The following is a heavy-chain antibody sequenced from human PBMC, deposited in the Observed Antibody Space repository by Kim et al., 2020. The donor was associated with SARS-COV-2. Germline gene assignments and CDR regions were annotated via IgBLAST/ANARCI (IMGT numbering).Heavy chain of an antibody. CDR2: TA. J-gene: IGHJ4*02. D-gene: IGHD6-13*01. Sequence: TANYAQKFQGRVTITADESTSTAYMELSSLRSEDTAVYYCARIAAAGIGYWGQGTLVTVSS. CDR3: ARIAAAGIGY. V-gene: IGHV1-69*01.